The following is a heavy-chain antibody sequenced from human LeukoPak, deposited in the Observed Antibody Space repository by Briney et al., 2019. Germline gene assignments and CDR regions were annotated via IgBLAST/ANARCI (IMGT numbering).Heavy chain of an antibody. CDR1: GYTFTGYY. CDR2: INPNSGGT. J-gene: IGHJ4*02. D-gene: IGHD6-13*01. V-gene: IGHV1-2*02. CDR3: ARDDSSSCQLDY. Sequence: GASVKVSCKASGYTFTGYYMHWVRQAPGQGLEWMGWINPNSGGTNYAQKFQGRVTMTRDPSISTAYMELSRLRSDDTAVYYCARDDSSSCQLDYWGQGTLVTVSS.